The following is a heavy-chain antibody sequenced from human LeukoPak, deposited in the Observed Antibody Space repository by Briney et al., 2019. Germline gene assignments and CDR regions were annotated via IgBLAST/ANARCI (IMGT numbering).Heavy chain of an antibody. J-gene: IGHJ5*02. CDR1: GYTFTGYY. CDR2: IIPIFGTA. D-gene: IGHD3-10*01. V-gene: IGHV1-69*06. CDR3: ARAEAGYGSGSFNWFDP. Sequence: GASVKVSCKASGYTFTGYYMHWVRQAPGQGLEWMGGIIPIFGTANYAQKFQGRVTITADKSTSTAYMELSSLRSEDTAVYYCARAEAGYGSGSFNWFDPWGQGTLVTVSS.